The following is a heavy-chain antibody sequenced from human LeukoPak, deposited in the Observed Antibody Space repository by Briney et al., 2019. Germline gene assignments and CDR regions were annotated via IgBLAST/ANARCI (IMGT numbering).Heavy chain of an antibody. V-gene: IGHV3-23*01. J-gene: IGHJ5*02. D-gene: IGHD3-9*01. CDR1: GFTFTSYA. Sequence: GGSLRLSCTASGFTFTSYAMSWVRQAPGKGLEWVSAISGSGGITYYADSVKGRFTISRDNSKNTLYLQMNSLRAEDTAVYYCAKDLDILAGPRVDPWGQGTLVTVSS. CDR2: ISGSGGIT. CDR3: AKDLDILAGPRVDP.